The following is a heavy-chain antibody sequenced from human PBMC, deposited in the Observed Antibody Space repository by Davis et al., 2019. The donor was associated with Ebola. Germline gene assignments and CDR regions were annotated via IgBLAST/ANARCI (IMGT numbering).Heavy chain of an antibody. CDR2: IYPGDSDT. D-gene: IGHD6-13*01. Sequence: GESLKISCYGSGYNFRDYWIVWVRQMPGKGLEWMGNIYPGDSDTRYSPSFQGQVTISADKSISTAYLQWSSLKASDTAMYYCARLSSSSWYAYDYWGQGTLVTVSS. J-gene: IGHJ4*02. CDR1: GYNFRDYW. CDR3: ARLSSSSWYAYDY. V-gene: IGHV5-51*01.